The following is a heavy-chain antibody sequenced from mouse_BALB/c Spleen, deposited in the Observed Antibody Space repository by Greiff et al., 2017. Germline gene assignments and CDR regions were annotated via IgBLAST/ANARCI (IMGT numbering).Heavy chain of an antibody. Sequence: EVKLMESGPGLVKPSQSLSLTCTVTGYSITSDYAWNWIRQFPGNKLEWMGYISYSGSTSYNPSLKSRISITRDTSKNQFFLQLNSVTTEDTATYYCARVIYYDYDAMDYWGQGTSVTVSS. V-gene: IGHV3-2*02. CDR1: GYSITSDYA. D-gene: IGHD2-1*01. J-gene: IGHJ4*01. CDR3: ARVIYYDYDAMDY. CDR2: ISYSGST.